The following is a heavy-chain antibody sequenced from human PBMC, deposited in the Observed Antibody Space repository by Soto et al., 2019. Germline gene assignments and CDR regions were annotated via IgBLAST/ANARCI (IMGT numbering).Heavy chain of an antibody. Sequence: EVQLVESGGGLVQPGRSLRLSCAASGFTFDDFAMHWVRQAPGKGLEWVSGISWNSDSIDYADSVKGRFTISRDNAKNSLYLQMNSLSAGDTASYYCAKGESQWLVPFDYWGQGTLVPVSS. J-gene: IGHJ4*02. D-gene: IGHD6-19*01. CDR1: GFTFDDFA. V-gene: IGHV3-9*01. CDR2: ISWNSDSI. CDR3: AKGESQWLVPFDY.